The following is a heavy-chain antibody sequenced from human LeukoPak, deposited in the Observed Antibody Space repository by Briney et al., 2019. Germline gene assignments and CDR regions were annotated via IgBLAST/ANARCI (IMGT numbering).Heavy chain of an antibody. CDR2: IRYDGSNQ. V-gene: IGHV3-30*02. D-gene: IGHD4-17*01. CDR3: VKVGGSYGDYTDY. J-gene: IGHJ4*02. CDR1: GFTFSSYD. Sequence: GGSLRLSCAASGFTFSSYDMYWVRQAPGKGLEWVAFIRYDGSNQYYADSVKGRITISRDNSRNTLYLQMNSLRPEDTGFYYCVKVGGSYGDYTDYWGQGTLVTVSS.